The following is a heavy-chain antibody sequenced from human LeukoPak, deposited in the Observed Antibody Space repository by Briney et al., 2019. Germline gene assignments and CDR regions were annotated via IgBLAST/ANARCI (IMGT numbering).Heavy chain of an antibody. CDR3: AANGDYSFDY. CDR2: IIPIFGTA. D-gene: IGHD4-17*01. Sequence: ASVKVSCKASGGTFSSYAISWVRQAPGQGLEWMRGIIPIFGTANYAQKFQGRVTITADESTSTAYMELSSLRSEDTAVYYCAANGDYSFDYWGQGTLVTVSS. CDR1: GGTFSSYA. V-gene: IGHV1-69*13. J-gene: IGHJ4*02.